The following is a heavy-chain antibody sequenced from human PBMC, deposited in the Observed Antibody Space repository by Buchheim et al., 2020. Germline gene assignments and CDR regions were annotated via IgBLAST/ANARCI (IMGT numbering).Heavy chain of an antibody. D-gene: IGHD4-17*01. Sequence: EVQLLESGGGAVQPGGSLRLSCAASGFTFTNYAMSWVRQAPGKGLEWVSGFSDSGGSTYYADSVKGRFTISRENSKNMLYLQMNSLRGEDTAIYYCGKGPYGDNARLSRYFDYWGQGTL. CDR3: GKGPYGDNARLSRYFDY. J-gene: IGHJ4*02. V-gene: IGHV3-23*01. CDR1: GFTFTNYA. CDR2: FSDSGGST.